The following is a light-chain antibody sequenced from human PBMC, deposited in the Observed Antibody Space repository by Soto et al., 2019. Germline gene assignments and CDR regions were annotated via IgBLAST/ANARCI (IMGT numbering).Light chain of an antibody. Sequence: EIVMTQCPATLSVSPGERSTLSCRASQIVSSNLAWYQHKPGQSPRLLIYGASIRATGIPDRFSGSGSGTDFTLTISSLQSEDFAVYYCQQYENWPWTVGQGTQVDIK. J-gene: IGKJ1*01. CDR2: GAS. CDR3: QQYENWPWT. V-gene: IGKV3D-15*01. CDR1: QIVSSN.